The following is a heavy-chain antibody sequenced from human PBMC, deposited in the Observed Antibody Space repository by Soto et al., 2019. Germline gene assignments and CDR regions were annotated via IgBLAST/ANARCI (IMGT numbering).Heavy chain of an antibody. Sequence: SETLSLTCTVSGGSISSSSYYWSWVRRPPGKGLEFIGETHHSRGTNYNPSLRSRVTMSLDKSKNQLSLILYSVTAADTGVYYCARYSAASGTYYFDYWGQGTLVTVSS. V-gene: IGHV4-39*07. CDR2: THHSRGT. CDR1: GGSISSSSYY. J-gene: IGHJ4*01. D-gene: IGHD6-13*01. CDR3: ARYSAASGTYYFDY.